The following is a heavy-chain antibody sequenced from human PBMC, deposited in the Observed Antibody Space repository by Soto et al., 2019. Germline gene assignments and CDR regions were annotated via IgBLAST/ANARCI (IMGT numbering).Heavy chain of an antibody. CDR1: GFTFSSYA. CDR3: AKWVLRSDAFDI. V-gene: IGHV3-23*01. Sequence: EVQLLESGGGLVQPGGSLRLSCAASGFTFSSYAMSWVRQAPGKGLEWVSAISGSGGSTYYADSVKGRFTISRDNSKNTLYRQMNSLRAEDTAVYYCAKWVLRSDAFDIWGQGTMVTVSS. CDR2: ISGSGGST. J-gene: IGHJ3*02. D-gene: IGHD1-26*01.